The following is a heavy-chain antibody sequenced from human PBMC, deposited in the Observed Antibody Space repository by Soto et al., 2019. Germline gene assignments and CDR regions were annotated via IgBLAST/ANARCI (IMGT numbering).Heavy chain of an antibody. V-gene: IGHV3-30-3*01. CDR3: AREYYALHYCSSTSCYEVPGY. J-gene: IGHJ4*02. CDR1: GFTFSSYA. CDR2: ISYDGSNK. Sequence: GGSLRLSCAASGFTFSSYAMHWVRQAPGKGLEWVAVISYDGSNKYYADSVKGRFTISRDNSKNTRYLQMNSLRAEDTAVYYCAREYYALHYCSSTSCYEVPGYWGQGTLVTVSS. D-gene: IGHD2-2*01.